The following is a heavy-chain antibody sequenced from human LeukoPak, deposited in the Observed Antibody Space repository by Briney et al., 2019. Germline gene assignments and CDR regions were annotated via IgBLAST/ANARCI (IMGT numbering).Heavy chain of an antibody. CDR3: ARGPGSGRNYNWFDP. CDR2: ISGSSSSI. Sequence: GGSLRLSCAASGFTFRRYSMNWVRQAPGKGLEWVSSISGSSSSIYYADSVKGRFTISRDNAKNSLYLQMNSLRAEDTAVYYCARGPGSGRNYNWFDPWGQGTLVTVSS. D-gene: IGHD3-10*01. V-gene: IGHV3-21*01. J-gene: IGHJ5*02. CDR1: GFTFRRYS.